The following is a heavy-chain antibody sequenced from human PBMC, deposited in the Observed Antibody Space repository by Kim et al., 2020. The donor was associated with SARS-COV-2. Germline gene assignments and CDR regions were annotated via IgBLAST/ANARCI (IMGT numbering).Heavy chain of an antibody. Sequence: ASVKVSCKASGYTFTSYAMHWVRQAPGQRLEWMGWINAGNGNTKYSQKFQGRVTITRDTSASTAYMELSSLRSEDTAVYYCARDHHPHNRFVGYDFWSGYSGLFDYWGQGTLVTVSS. J-gene: IGHJ4*02. CDR3: ARDHHPHNRFVGYDFWSGYSGLFDY. V-gene: IGHV1-3*01. D-gene: IGHD3-3*01. CDR1: GYTFTSYA. CDR2: INAGNGNT.